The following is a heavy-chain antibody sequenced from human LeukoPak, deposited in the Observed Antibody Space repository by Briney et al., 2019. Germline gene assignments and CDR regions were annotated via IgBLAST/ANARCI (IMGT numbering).Heavy chain of an antibody. CDR1: GFTFRTYG. Sequence: GRSPRLSCAASGFTFRTYGMHWVRQAPGKGLEWMAIISYDGSKKYYADSVKGRFTISRDNSKNTLYLQMNSLRAEDTAVYYCAKGEREILTGYGYYYGMDVWGQGTTVTVSS. CDR2: ISYDGSKK. J-gene: IGHJ6*02. D-gene: IGHD3-9*01. V-gene: IGHV3-30*18. CDR3: AKGEREILTGYGYYYGMDV.